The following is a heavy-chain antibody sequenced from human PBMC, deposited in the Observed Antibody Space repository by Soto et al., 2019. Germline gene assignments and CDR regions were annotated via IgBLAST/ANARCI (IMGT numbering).Heavy chain of an antibody. CDR3: TKNEDHGPV. Sequence: SLRLSCATSGFTFANYPMSWVRQAPGKGPEWLGFIRSQAYGGTADYAASVEGRFTISRDDSTSIAYLQMNNLKTEDTAVYYCTKNEDHGPVWGQGTLFTVPS. CDR2: IRSQAYGGTA. V-gene: IGHV3-49*04. CDR1: GFTFANYP. J-gene: IGHJ4*02.